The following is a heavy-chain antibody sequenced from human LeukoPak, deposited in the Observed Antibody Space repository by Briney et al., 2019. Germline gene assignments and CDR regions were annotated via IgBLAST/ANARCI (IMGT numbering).Heavy chain of an antibody. D-gene: IGHD5-18*01. CDR2: INQDGSEK. J-gene: IGHJ4*02. CDR3: ARVHGYSYGYLDY. V-gene: IGHV3-7*03. CDR1: GFIFSSYW. Sequence: GGSLRLSCAASGFIFSSYWMAWVRQAPGKGLEWVANINQDGSEKYYVDSVKGRFTISRDNAKNSLYLQMNSLRAEDTAVYYCARVHGYSYGYLDYWGQGTLVTVSS.